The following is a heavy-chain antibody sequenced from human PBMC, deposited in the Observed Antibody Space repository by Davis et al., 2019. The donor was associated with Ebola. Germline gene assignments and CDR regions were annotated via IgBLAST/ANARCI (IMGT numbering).Heavy chain of an antibody. J-gene: IGHJ5*02. CDR2: IYYSGST. CDR1: GGSISSGGYS. V-gene: IGHV4-30-4*07. D-gene: IGHD3-22*01. CDR3: ARGSDYYDSSGISNWFDP. Sequence: LRLSCAVSGGSISSGGYSWSWIRQPPGKGLEWIGYIYYSGSTYYNPSLKSRVTISVDTSKNQFSLKLSSVTAADTAVYYCARGSDYYDSSGISNWFDPWGQGTLVTVSS.